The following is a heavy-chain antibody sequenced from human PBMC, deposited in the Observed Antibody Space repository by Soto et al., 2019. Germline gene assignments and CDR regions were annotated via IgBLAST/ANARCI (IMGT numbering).Heavy chain of an antibody. CDR3: SAEIAVVPRAYNCSVMAV. CDR2: IVVGSAYT. V-gene: IGHV1-58*01. D-gene: IGHD2-2*01. Sequence: LVKGDCKTVGLGKTIDVVRRGRLNHEQSLEWIGWIVVGSAYTNYAEKFLDRVTITRDMSTSTAYMELTSLRSDDTAVYYCSAEIAVVPRAYNCSVMAVWGQGTAVTVSS. J-gene: IGHJ6*02. CDR1: GLGKTIDV.